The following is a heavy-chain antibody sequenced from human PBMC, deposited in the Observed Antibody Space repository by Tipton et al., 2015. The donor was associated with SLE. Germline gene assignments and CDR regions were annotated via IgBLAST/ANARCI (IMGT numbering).Heavy chain of an antibody. V-gene: IGHV4-34*01. Sequence: LRLSCAVYGGSFSGYYWSWIRQPPGKGLEWIGEINHSGSTNYNPSLKSRVTISVDTSKNQFPLKLSSVTAADTAVYYCARVVAAAGTAFDIWGQGTMVTVSS. J-gene: IGHJ3*02. CDR1: GGSFSGYY. CDR3: ARVVAAAGTAFDI. CDR2: INHSGST. D-gene: IGHD6-13*01.